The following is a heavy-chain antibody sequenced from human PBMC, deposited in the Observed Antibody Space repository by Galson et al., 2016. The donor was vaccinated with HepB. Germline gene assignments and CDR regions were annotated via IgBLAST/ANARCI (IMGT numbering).Heavy chain of an antibody. CDR3: AKDAIYASVHPYYFHY. J-gene: IGHJ4*02. V-gene: IGHV3-23*03. Sequence: SLRLSCAASGFTFRTYTMSWVRQAPGKGLEWVSVLYSDGSPYYADSVKGRFTIARDNSKNTLSLQMNSLRAEDTAIYFCAKDAIYASVHPYYFHYWGQGPLVTVSS. CDR2: LYSDGSP. CDR1: GFTFRTYT. D-gene: IGHD3-16*01.